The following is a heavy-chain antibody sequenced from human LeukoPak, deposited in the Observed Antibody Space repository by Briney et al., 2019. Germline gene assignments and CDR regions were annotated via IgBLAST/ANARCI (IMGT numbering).Heavy chain of an antibody. CDR3: ARGRWLKGLNY. J-gene: IGHJ4*02. V-gene: IGHV4-61*01. CDR2: IYYSGST. D-gene: IGHD4-23*01. CDR1: GGSVSSGSYY. Sequence: PSETLSLTCTFSGGSVSSGSYYWSWIRQPPGKGLEWIGYIYYSGSTNCNPSLKSRVTIAVDTSKNQFSLKLSSVTAADTAVYYCARGRWLKGLNYWGQGTLVTVSS.